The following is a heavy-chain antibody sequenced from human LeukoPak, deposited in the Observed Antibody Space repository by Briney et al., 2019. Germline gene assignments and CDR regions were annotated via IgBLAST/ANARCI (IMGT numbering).Heavy chain of an antibody. D-gene: IGHD3-22*01. CDR1: GYTFTGYY. CDR3: ARGSTARYYYDRSGYYRGAVDY. Sequence: ASVKVSCKASGYTFTGYYMHWVRQAPGQGLEWMGWISGYNGNTNYAQKFQDRVTMTTDTSTTTAYIELRSLRSDDTAVYYCARGSTARYYYDRSGYYRGAVDYWGQGTLVTVSS. CDR2: ISGYNGNT. J-gene: IGHJ4*02. V-gene: IGHV1-18*04.